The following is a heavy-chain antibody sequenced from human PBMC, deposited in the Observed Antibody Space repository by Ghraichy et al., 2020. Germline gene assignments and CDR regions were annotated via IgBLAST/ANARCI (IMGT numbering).Heavy chain of an antibody. CDR1: GFSTSGYA. V-gene: IGHV3-30*04. CDR2: ISYDGNNK. J-gene: IGHJ4*02. CDR3: ARSGSGNYSYYLDY. Sequence: LSLTCAASGFSTSGYAMHWVRQAPGKGLEWVALISYDGNNKYDADSVRGRFTISRDNSKNTLYLQMNSLRAEDTAVYYCARSGSGNYSYYLDYWGQGILVIVSS. D-gene: IGHD1-26*01.